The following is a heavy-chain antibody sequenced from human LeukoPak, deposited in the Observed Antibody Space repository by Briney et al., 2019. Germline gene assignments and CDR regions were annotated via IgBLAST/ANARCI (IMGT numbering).Heavy chain of an antibody. D-gene: IGHD5-24*01. V-gene: IGHV3-53*01. CDR2: IYSGGHT. J-gene: IGHJ6*03. Sequence: GGSLRLSCAASGFIVSSNYMNWVRQAPGKGLEWVSVIYSGGHTYYTDSVKGRFTTSRDNSNNTLYRHMNSLRPDDTAVYYCARSTRDGYNHYHYYYMDVWGKGTTVTVSS. CDR1: GFIVSSNY. CDR3: ARSTRDGYNHYHYYYMDV.